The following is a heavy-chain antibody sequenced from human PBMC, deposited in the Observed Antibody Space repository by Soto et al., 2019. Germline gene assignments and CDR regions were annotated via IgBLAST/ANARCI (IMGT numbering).Heavy chain of an antibody. V-gene: IGHV5-51*01. CDR3: ARGYCSGGSCSHYGMDV. CDR1: GYSFTSYW. CDR2: IYPGDSDT. J-gene: IGHJ6*02. D-gene: IGHD2-15*01. Sequence: GESLKISCKGSGYSFTSYWIGWVRQMPGKGREWMGIIYPGDSDTRYSPSFQGQVTISADKSISTAYLQWSSLKASDTAMYYCARGYCSGGSCSHYGMDVCGQGTTVTVSS.